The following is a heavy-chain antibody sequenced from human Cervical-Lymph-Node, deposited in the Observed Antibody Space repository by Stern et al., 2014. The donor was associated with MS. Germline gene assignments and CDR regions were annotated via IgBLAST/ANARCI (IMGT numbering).Heavy chain of an antibody. CDR2: IWYDGSND. D-gene: IGHD2-21*01. J-gene: IGHJ5*02. CDR3: VAYSCGANINH. CDR1: GFTFSSNG. V-gene: IGHV3-33*01. Sequence: VQLVESGGGVVQPGRSLRLSCAASGFTFSSNGMHWVRQAPGKGLEWVAVIWYDGSNDNYVESVKGRFTISSDNSTHTLYLQMNSLRAEDTAVYYCVAYSCGANINHWGQGTLVTVSS.